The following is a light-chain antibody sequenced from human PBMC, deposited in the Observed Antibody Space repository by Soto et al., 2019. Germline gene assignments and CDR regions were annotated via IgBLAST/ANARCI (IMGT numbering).Light chain of an antibody. V-gene: IGLV2-8*01. J-gene: IGLJ2*01. CDR2: EVS. Sequence: QSALTHPPSASGSPGQSVTISCTGTSSDVGGYNYVSWYQQHPGKAPKLMIYEVSKRPSGVPDRFSGSKSGNTASLTVSGLQAEDEADYYCSSYAGSNNLFGGGTQLTVL. CDR1: SSDVGGYNY. CDR3: SSYAGSNNL.